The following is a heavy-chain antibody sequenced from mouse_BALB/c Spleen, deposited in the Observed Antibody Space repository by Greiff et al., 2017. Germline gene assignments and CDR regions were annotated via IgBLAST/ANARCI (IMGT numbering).Heavy chain of an antibody. V-gene: IGHV1S81*02. Sequence: QVQLQQSGAELVKPGASVKLSCKASGYTFTSYYMYWVKQRPGQGLEWIGEINPSNGGTNFNEKFKSKATLTVDKSSSTAYMQLSSLTSEDSAVYYSTRADYWGQGTTLTVSS. J-gene: IGHJ2*01. CDR3: TRADY. CDR1: GYTFTSYY. CDR2: INPSNGGT.